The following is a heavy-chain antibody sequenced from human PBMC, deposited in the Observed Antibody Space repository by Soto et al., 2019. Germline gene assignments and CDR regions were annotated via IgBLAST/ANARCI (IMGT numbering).Heavy chain of an antibody. CDR1: GGSISSGDYY. D-gene: IGHD3-22*01. CDR2: IYYSGST. J-gene: IGHJ4*02. Sequence: SETLSLTCTVSGGSISSGDYYWSWIRQPPGKGLEWIGYIYYSGSTYYNPSLKSRVTISVDTSKNQFSLKLSSVTAADTAVYYCARDNLPDYYDSSGLDYWGQGTLVTVSS. V-gene: IGHV4-30-4*01. CDR3: ARDNLPDYYDSSGLDY.